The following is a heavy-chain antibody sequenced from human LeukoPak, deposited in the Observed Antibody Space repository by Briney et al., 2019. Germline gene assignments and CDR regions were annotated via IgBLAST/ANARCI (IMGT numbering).Heavy chain of an antibody. D-gene: IGHD6-13*01. CDR1: GFTFSSYS. CDR3: ARDSGSSRTRFDY. V-gene: IGHV3-21*01. CDR2: ISSSSSYI. Sequence: GGSLRLSCAASGFTFSSYSMNWVRQAPGKGLEWVSSISSSSSYIYYADSVKGRFTISRDNAKNSLYLQMNSLRAEDTAVYYCARDSGSSRTRFDYWGQGTLVTVSS. J-gene: IGHJ4*02.